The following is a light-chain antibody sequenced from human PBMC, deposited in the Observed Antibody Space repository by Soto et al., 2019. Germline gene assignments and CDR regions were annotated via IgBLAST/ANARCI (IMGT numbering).Light chain of an antibody. V-gene: IGKV3-20*01. Sequence: EIVMTQSPATLSVSPGERATLSCRASQSVSSNLAWYQQKHGQAPRVLIYGTSSRATGIPDRFSGSGSGTDVTITISRLEPEDCAVYYCQQYGNSPITFGQGTRLEIK. CDR2: GTS. J-gene: IGKJ5*01. CDR3: QQYGNSPIT. CDR1: QSVSSN.